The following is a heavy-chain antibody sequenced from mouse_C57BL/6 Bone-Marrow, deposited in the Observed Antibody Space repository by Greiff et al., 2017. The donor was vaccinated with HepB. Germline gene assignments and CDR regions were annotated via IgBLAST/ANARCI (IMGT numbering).Heavy chain of an antibody. CDR1: GYTFTSYW. CDR2: IYPGSGST. Sequence: QVQLQQSGAELVKPGASVKMSCKASGYTFTSYWITWVKQRPGQGLEWIGDIYPGSGSTNYNEKFKSKATLTVDTSSSTAYMQLSSLTSEDSAVYYCARREANWVVLFAYWGQGTLVTVSA. D-gene: IGHD4-1*01. J-gene: IGHJ3*01. V-gene: IGHV1-55*01. CDR3: ARREANWVVLFAY.